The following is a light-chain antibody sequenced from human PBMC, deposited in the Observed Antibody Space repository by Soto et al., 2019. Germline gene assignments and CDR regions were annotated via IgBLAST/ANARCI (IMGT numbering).Light chain of an antibody. CDR3: QQRSNWPPWT. Sequence: EIVLTQSPATLSLSPGERATLSGRASQGVSSYLAWYQQKPGQAPRLLIYDASNRATGIPARFSGSGSGTDFTLTISSVEPEDFAVYYCQQRSNWPPWTFGQGTKVEIK. CDR2: DAS. J-gene: IGKJ1*01. CDR1: QGVSSY. V-gene: IGKV3-11*01.